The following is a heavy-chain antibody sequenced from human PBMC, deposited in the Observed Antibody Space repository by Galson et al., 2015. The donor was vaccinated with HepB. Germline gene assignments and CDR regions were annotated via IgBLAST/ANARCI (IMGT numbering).Heavy chain of an antibody. CDR2: INPSGGST. V-gene: IGHV1-46*01. Sequence: SVKVSCKASGYTFTSYYMHWVRQAPGQGLEWMGIINPSGGSTSYAQKFQGRVTMTRDTSTSTVYMELSSLRSEDTAVYYCARDGALPERFWSGYYKAGVAFDTWGQGTMVTVSS. CDR1: GYTFTSYY. J-gene: IGHJ3*02. CDR3: ARDGALPERFWSGYYKAGVAFDT. D-gene: IGHD3-3*01.